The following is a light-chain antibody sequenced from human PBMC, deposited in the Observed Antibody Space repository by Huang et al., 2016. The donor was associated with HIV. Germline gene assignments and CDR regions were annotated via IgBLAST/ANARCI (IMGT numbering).Light chain of an antibody. CDR1: QNIRKF. CDR3: QVSYRTPWT. Sequence: DIQVTQSPSSLSASVGDRVTITCRASQNIRKFLNWYQQKPNEAPKVILSAASTLQSGGPSRFSGSGSGTDFTLSISSLRPEDLATYYCQVSYRTPWTFGQGTKVEI. CDR2: AAS. V-gene: IGKV1-39*01. J-gene: IGKJ1*01.